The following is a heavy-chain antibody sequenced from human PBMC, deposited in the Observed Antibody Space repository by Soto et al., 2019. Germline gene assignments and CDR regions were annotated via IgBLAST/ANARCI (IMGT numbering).Heavy chain of an antibody. Sequence: QVQLQESGPGLVKPSQTLSLTCTVSGGSISSGGYYWSWIRQHPGKGLEWIGYIYYSGSTYYNPSLQSRATITVDTSKSQCSLKLSSVPAAATAVYYCARGRRNYSDSSGYGDAFDIWGRGTMVTGSS. CDR1: GGSISSGGYY. CDR3: ARGRRNYSDSSGYGDAFDI. V-gene: IGHV4-31*03. D-gene: IGHD3-22*01. CDR2: IYYSGST. J-gene: IGHJ3*02.